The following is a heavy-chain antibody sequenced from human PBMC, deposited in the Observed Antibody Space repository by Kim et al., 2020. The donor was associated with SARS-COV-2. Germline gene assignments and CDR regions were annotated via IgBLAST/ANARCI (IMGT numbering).Heavy chain of an antibody. D-gene: IGHD4-4*01. CDR3: VRDMNPTVYDY. CDR2: VNAANDQT. V-gene: IGHV1-3*01. Sequence: ASVKVSCKASGYTFKTYPIHWLRQAPGQTLEWMGWVNAANDQTKYSQKFQGRITISRDTSANTAYMELRSLTTKDTAFYYCVRDMNPTVYDYWGQGTLGT. CDR1: GYTFKTYP. J-gene: IGHJ4*02.